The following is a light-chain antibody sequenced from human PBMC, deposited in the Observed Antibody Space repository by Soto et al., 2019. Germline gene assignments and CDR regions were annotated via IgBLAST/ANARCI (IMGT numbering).Light chain of an antibody. CDR3: QSADSSGTDKV. V-gene: IGLV3-25*03. J-gene: IGLJ2*01. CDR1: ALPKQY. Sequence: SYELTQPPSVSVSPGQTARITCSGAALPKQYAYWYQQKPGQAPVLVIYKDSERPSGIPERFSGSSSGTTVTLTISGVQAEDEADYYCQSADSSGTDKVFGGGTKLTVL. CDR2: KDS.